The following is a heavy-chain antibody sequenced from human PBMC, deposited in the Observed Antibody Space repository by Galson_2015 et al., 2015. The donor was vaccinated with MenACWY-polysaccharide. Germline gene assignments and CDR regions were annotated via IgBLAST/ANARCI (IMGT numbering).Heavy chain of an antibody. V-gene: IGHV3-9*01. J-gene: IGHJ3*02. CDR2: ISWNSGNI. CDR3: AKAYIVVTTRSAFDI. Sequence: SLRLSCAASGFTFDDYAMHWVRQAPGKGLEWVSGISWNSGNIGYADSVKGRFTISRDNAKNSLYLQMNNLRAEDTALYYCAKAYIVVTTRSAFDIWGQGTMVTVSS. CDR1: GFTFDDYA. D-gene: IGHD2-21*01.